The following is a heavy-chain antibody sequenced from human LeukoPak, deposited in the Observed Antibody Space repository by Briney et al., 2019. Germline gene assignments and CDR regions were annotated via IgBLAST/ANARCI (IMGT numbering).Heavy chain of an antibody. D-gene: IGHD6-19*01. J-gene: IGHJ4*02. V-gene: IGHV3-30-3*01. CDR3: ARDRIAVAGTLDY. CDR1: GFSFSSYA. CDR2: ISYDGSNK. Sequence: GGSLRLSCAASGFSFSSYAMHWVRQAPGKGLEWVAVISYDGSNKYYADSVKGRFTISRDNSKNTLYLQMNSLRAEDTAVYYCARDRIAVAGTLDYWGQGTLVTVSS.